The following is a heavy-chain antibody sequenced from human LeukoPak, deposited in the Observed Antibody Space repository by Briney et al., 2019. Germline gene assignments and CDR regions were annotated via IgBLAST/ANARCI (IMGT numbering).Heavy chain of an antibody. J-gene: IGHJ4*02. D-gene: IGHD3-3*01. CDR2: IYYSEST. CDR3: SSHGAGVATKVYYFAY. Sequence: PSETLSLTYTVSGGSLSGYYWSWIRQPAGKGLEWIGYIYYSESTNYNPPLQSRVIISVDTSKKQFSRKLSSVTAADTAVYYWSSHGAGVATKVYYFAYWGQGSLVTVSS. V-gene: IGHV4-59*08. CDR1: GGSLSGYY.